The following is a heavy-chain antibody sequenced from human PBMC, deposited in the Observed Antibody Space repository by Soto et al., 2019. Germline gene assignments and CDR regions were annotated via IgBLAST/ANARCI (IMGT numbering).Heavy chain of an antibody. CDR2: MSSGGSTT. J-gene: IGHJ4*02. CDR3: ASFDH. CDR1: GFIFNDFY. V-gene: IGHV3-11*01. Sequence: PGGSLRLSCAAAGFIFNDFYMSWIRQAPGKGLEWIAYMSSGGSTTYYADSVKGRFTISRDNMKNSLYLQMNSLRAEDTAVYYCASFDHWGQGTLVTVSS.